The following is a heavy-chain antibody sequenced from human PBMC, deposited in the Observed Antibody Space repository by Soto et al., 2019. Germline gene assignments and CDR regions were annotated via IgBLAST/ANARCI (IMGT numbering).Heavy chain of an antibody. CDR3: ARDLCGSSGYPASTHGFDI. V-gene: IGHV3-7*01. J-gene: IGHJ3*02. CDR1: GFTFSNGA. D-gene: IGHD3-22*01. CDR2: MNHAGSER. Sequence: GGSLRLSCAASGFTFSNGAMSWVRQDPGKGLEWVANMNHAGSERYFVDPVKGRFTISRDSARNSLYLQMNSLRAEDTAMYYCARDLCGSSGYPASTHGFDIRGQGTMVTVSS.